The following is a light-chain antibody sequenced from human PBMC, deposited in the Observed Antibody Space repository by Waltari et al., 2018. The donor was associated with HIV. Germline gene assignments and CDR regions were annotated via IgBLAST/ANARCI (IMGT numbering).Light chain of an antibody. J-gene: IGKJ4*01. CDR3: QQFYDTPLT. Sequence: DIEMTQSPDSLAVSLGESATINCKSSQSVLWSSNNKHYLAWYQQKPGQPPRLLIYWASTRESGVPDRFSGSGSGTDFTLTISSLQTEDVADYFCQQFYDTPLTFGGGTKVDI. V-gene: IGKV4-1*01. CDR1: QSVLWSSNNKHY. CDR2: WAS.